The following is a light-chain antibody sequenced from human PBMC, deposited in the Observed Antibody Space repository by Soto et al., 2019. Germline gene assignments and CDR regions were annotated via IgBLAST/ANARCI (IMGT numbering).Light chain of an antibody. CDR3: CSYAGSSTLV. CDR1: SSDVGSYNL. V-gene: IGLV2-23*01. CDR2: DGS. J-gene: IGLJ2*01. Sequence: QSALTQPASVSGSPGQSITISCTGTSSDVGSYNLVSWYQQHPGETPILMIYDGSKRPSGVSNRFSGSKSVNTASLTISWLQAEDAADYYFCSYAGSSTLVFGGGTKVTVL.